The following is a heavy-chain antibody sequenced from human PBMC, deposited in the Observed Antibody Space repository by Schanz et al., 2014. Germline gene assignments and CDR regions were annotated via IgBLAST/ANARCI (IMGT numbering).Heavy chain of an antibody. Sequence: VQLLESGGGLVQPGGSLRLSCAASGFTFSTYAMSWVRQAPGKGLEWVSAISGSGGSTYYADSVKGRFTISRDNSKNTLYLQMNSLRAEDTAVYYCAKDLLYGAPMPLNHLDYWGQGTLVTVSS. CDR1: GFTFSTYA. D-gene: IGHD2-2*01. CDR2: ISGSGGST. CDR3: AKDLLYGAPMPLNHLDY. J-gene: IGHJ4*02. V-gene: IGHV3-23*01.